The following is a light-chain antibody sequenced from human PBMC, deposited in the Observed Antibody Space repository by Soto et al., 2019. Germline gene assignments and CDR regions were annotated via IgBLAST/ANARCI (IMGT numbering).Light chain of an antibody. J-gene: IGKJ1*01. Sequence: EIVLTQSPGTLSLSPGERATLSCRASQTVSSNYLAWYQQKPGQAPRLLIFGASNRATGIPDRFSGSGSGTDFTLTISRLDPEDFAVYYCQQYYTSPLTFGQGTKVEIK. CDR2: GAS. CDR1: QTVSSNY. V-gene: IGKV3-20*01. CDR3: QQYYTSPLT.